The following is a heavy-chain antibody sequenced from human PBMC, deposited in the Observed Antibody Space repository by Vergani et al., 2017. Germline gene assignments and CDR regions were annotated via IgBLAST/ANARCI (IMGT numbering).Heavy chain of an antibody. V-gene: IGHV3-48*02. CDR2: ISSSSSTI. CDR3: AIDQYLIVPANNWFDP. Sequence: EVQLVESGGGLVQPGGSLRLSCAASGFTFSSYNQNWVRQAPGRGLEWVSYISSSSSTIYYADSVKGRFTLSRDNAQNSLYLTMNSMRDEDTAVYYCAIDQYLIVPANNWFDPWGEGTLVTVSS. D-gene: IGHD2-2*01. J-gene: IGHJ5*02. CDR1: GFTFSSYN.